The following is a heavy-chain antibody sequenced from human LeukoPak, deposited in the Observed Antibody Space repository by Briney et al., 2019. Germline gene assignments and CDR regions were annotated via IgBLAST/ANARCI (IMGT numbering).Heavy chain of an antibody. V-gene: IGHV4-61*05. J-gene: IGHJ3*02. CDR3: ARRSGTYQAFDI. CDR1: GGSISSSSYY. CDR2: IYYSGST. Sequence: SETLSLTCTVSGGSISSSSYYWDGIRQPPGKGLEGIGYIYYSGSTNYNPSLKSRVTISVDTSKNQFSLKLSSVTAADTAVYYCARRSGTYQAFDIWGQGTMVTVSS. D-gene: IGHD1-26*01.